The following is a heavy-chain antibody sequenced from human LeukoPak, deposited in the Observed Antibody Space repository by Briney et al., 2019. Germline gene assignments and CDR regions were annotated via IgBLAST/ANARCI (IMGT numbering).Heavy chain of an antibody. CDR3: ARDPLGGQLLQDNWFDP. J-gene: IGHJ5*02. V-gene: IGHV3-7*01. D-gene: IGHD2-2*01. CDR1: GFSLSSYW. CDR2: IKQDGSEK. Sequence: PGGALTLSCAASGFSLSSYWMRWVRPAPGKGREGVASIKQDGSEKYYVDSVKGRCTISRDNAKNSLYLQMSSLRAEDTAVYYCARDPLGGQLLQDNWFDPWGQGTLVTVSS.